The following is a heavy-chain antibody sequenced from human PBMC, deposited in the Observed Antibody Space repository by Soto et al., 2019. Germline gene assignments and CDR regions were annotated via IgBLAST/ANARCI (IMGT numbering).Heavy chain of an antibody. CDR1: GGSISSSSYY. J-gene: IGHJ6*02. Sequence: SETLSLTCTVSGGSISSSSYYWGWIRQPPGKGLEWIGSIYYSGSTYYNPSLKSRVTISVDTSKNQFSLKLSSVTAADTAVYYCARQLRISHDGMDVGGQGTTVTVSS. V-gene: IGHV4-39*01. CDR2: IYYSGST. CDR3: ARQLRISHDGMDV.